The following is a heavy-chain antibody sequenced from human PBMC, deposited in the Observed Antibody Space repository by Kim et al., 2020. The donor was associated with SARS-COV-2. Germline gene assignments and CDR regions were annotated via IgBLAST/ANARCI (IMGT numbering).Heavy chain of an antibody. CDR3: AKDPGYSSSWTHFDY. CDR1: GFTFSSYG. D-gene: IGHD6-13*01. V-gene: IGHV3-30*18. Sequence: GGSLRLSCAASGFTFSSYGMHWVRQAPGKGLEWVAVISYDGSNKYYADSVKGRFTISRDNSKNTLYLQMNSLRAEDTAVYYCAKDPGYSSSWTHFDYWGQGTLVTVSS. CDR2: ISYDGSNK. J-gene: IGHJ4*02.